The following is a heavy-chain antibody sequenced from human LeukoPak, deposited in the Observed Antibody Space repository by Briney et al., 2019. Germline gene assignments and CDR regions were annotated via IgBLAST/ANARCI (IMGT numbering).Heavy chain of an antibody. CDR3: ARDVYTRRRNHYYYYMDV. CDR1: GGTFSSYA. CDR2: IIPIFGTA. V-gene: IGHV1-69*05. J-gene: IGHJ6*03. Sequence: ASVKVSCKASGGTFSSYAISWVRQAPGQGLEWMGGIIPIFGTANYAQKFQGRVTITTDESTSTAYMELSSLRSEDTAVYYCARDVYTRRRNHYYYYMDVWGKGTTVTVSS. D-gene: IGHD3-16*01.